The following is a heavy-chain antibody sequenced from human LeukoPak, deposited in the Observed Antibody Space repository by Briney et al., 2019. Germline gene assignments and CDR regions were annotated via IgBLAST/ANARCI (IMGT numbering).Heavy chain of an antibody. CDR2: IKQDGSEK. J-gene: IGHJ6*03. Sequence: GGSLRLSCAASGFTFSSYWMSWVRQAPGKGLEWVANIKQDGSEKYYVDSVKGRLTISRDNAKNSLYLQMNSLRAEDTAVYYCARVLVGATLGYYYYYYMDVWGKGTTVTVSS. CDR3: ARVLVGATLGYYYYYYMDV. CDR1: GFTFSSYW. V-gene: IGHV3-7*01. D-gene: IGHD1-26*01.